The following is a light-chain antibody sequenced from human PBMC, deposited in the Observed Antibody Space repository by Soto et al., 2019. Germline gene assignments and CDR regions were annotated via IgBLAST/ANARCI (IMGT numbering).Light chain of an antibody. V-gene: IGKV1-39*01. J-gene: IGKJ5*01. CDR2: AAS. CDR1: QSISSY. Sequence: DIQMPQSPSSLSASVGDRVTITCRASQSISSYLNWYQQKPGKAPKLLIYAASSLQSGVPSRFSGSGSGTDFTLTISSLQPEDFATYYCQQSYSTPPVTFGQGTRLESK. CDR3: QQSYSTPPVT.